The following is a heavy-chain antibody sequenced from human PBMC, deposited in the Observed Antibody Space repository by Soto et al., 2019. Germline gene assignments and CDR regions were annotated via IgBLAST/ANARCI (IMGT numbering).Heavy chain of an antibody. CDR1: GFTFSDYS. D-gene: IGHD2-2*03. Sequence: LRLSCAASGFTFSDYSMNWVRQAPGKGLEWVSYISRSGSDIYYADSVKGRFTISRDNAKNSLFLQMNSLRAEDTAVYYCATVGYCSSTSCQTRYYYYGMDVWGQGTTVTVSS. CDR3: ATVGYCSSTSCQTRYYYYGMDV. CDR2: ISRSGSDI. V-gene: IGHV3-11*01. J-gene: IGHJ6*02.